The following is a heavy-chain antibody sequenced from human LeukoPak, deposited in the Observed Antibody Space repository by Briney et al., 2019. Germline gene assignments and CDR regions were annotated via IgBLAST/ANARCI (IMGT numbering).Heavy chain of an antibody. CDR3: AKRLWFGPWSSVALDY. J-gene: IGHJ4*02. CDR2: ISGSGGST. Sequence: GGSLRLSCAASGFTFSSYAMSWVRQAPGKGRAWVSAISGSGGSTYYADSVKGRFTISRDNSKNTLYLQMNSLRAEDTAVYYCAKRLWFGPWSSVALDYWGQGTLVTVSS. D-gene: IGHD3-10*01. V-gene: IGHV3-23*01. CDR1: GFTFSSYA.